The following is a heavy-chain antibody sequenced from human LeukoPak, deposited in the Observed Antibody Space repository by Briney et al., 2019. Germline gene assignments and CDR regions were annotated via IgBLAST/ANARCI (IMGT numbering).Heavy chain of an antibody. D-gene: IGHD2-2*01. CDR1: GFTFSSSA. Sequence: PGGSVRLSCAASGFTFSSSAMNWVRQAAGKGLEWVSSTCGTGDITYYADSVKGRFTVSRDNSNNMLYLQMNSLRADDTAIYFCAKGRSVSCYGAMDVWGQGTADLVSS. CDR2: TCGTGDIT. V-gene: IGHV3-23*01. J-gene: IGHJ6*02. CDR3: AKGRSVSCYGAMDV.